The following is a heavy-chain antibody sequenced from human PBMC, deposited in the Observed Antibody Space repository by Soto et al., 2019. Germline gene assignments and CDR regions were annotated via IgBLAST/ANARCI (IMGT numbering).Heavy chain of an antibody. V-gene: IGHV3-74*01. CDR1: GFTFSSYS. D-gene: IGHD6-19*01. CDR2: INSEGSST. J-gene: IGHJ5*02. CDR3: VRDQSVAGPTTLFDP. Sequence: GGSLRLSCAASGFTFSSYSMNWVRQAPGKGLEWVSRINSEGSSTIYADSVKGRFTVSRDNAKNTLYLQMNSLRAEDTAVYYCVRDQSVAGPTTLFDPWGQGSLVTVSS.